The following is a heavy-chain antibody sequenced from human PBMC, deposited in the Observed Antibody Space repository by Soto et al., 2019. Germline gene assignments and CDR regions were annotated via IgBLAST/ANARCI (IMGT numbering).Heavy chain of an antibody. J-gene: IGHJ4*02. V-gene: IGHV4-30-4*01. CDR2: IYKSGSS. D-gene: IGHD3-3*01. Sequence: LSLTCTVSGDSINNAEYYWGWVRQTPGRGLEWVAYIYKSGSSYYNPSLRSRVTLSVDNSKKNVALRLMSVTAADTAVYFWARPMSGYYFFDSWRQGRLVTVSS. CDR1: GDSINNAEYY. CDR3: ARPMSGYYFFDS.